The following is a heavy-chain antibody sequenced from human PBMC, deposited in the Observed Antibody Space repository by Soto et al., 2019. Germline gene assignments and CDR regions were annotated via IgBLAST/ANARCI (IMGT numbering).Heavy chain of an antibody. CDR2: ISAYNGNT. D-gene: IGHD6-13*01. Sequence: SVKVSCKASGYTLTSYGISWVRQAPGQGLEWMGWISAYNGNTNYAQKLQGRVTMTTDTSTSTAYMELRGLRSDDTAVYYCARTAAGMIRFDYWGQGTLVTASS. CDR3: ARTAAGMIRFDY. CDR1: GYTLTSYG. V-gene: IGHV1-18*01. J-gene: IGHJ4*02.